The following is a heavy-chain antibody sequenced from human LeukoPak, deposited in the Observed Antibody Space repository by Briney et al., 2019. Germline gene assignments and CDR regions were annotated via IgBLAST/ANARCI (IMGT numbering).Heavy chain of an antibody. Sequence: SETLSLTCTVSGGSISSYYWSWIRQPPGKGLEWIGYIYYSGSTNYNPSLKSRVTISVDTSKDQFSLKLSSVTAADTAVYYCARVGCSSGWYRFDYWGQGTLVTVSS. D-gene: IGHD6-19*01. CDR1: GGSISSYY. CDR2: IYYSGST. CDR3: ARVGCSSGWYRFDY. V-gene: IGHV4-59*01. J-gene: IGHJ4*02.